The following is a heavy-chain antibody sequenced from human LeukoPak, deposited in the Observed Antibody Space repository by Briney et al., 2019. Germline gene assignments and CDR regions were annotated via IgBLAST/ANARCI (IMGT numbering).Heavy chain of an antibody. CDR1: GFTFSSYA. J-gene: IGHJ6*02. Sequence: PGGSLRLSCAASGFTFSSYAMHWVRQAPGKGLEWVAVISYDGSNKYYADSVKGRFTISRDNSKNTLYLQMNSLRAEDTAVYYCARDTYCSGGSCQLTVEGYGMDVWGQGTTVTVSS. CDR2: ISYDGSNK. CDR3: ARDTYCSGGSCQLTVEGYGMDV. V-gene: IGHV3-30-3*01. D-gene: IGHD2-15*01.